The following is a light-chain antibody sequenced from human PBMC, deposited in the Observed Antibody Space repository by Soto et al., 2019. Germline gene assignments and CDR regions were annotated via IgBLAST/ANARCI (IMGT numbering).Light chain of an antibody. V-gene: IGKV3-15*01. CDR3: QQYNTWPIA. Sequence: IVMTQSPATLSVSPGERVTLSCRVSESVDTNFAWYQQRPGQAPRLLIYGASIRATDVPVRFSGSGSGTDFTHTINSLQSEDSVVYYCQQYNTWPIAFGQGTRLEIK. J-gene: IGKJ5*01. CDR1: ESVDTN. CDR2: GAS.